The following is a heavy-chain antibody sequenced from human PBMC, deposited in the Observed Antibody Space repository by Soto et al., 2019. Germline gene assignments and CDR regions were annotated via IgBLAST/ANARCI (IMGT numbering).Heavy chain of an antibody. V-gene: IGHV3-23*01. CDR2: IGDSGVVT. J-gene: IGHJ2*01. CDR1: GFIFSDYP. D-gene: IGHD2-15*01. Sequence: GGSLRLSCAASGFIFSDYPMSWVRQAPDKGLEWVSSIGDSGVVTYYAGSVKGRFTVARDNSKNTLFLQLNSLRAEDTAIYYCVKYIVEYLNAVFYRGFDLSGAGT. CDR3: VKYIVEYLNAVFYRGFDL.